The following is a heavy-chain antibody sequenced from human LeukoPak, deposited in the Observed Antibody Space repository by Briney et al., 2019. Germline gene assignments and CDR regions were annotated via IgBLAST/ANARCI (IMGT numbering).Heavy chain of an antibody. CDR1: GGSISSGSYY. Sequence: KTSETLSLTCTVSGGSISSGSYYWSWIRQPAGKGLEWIGRIYTSGSTNYSPSLKSRVTISVDTSKNQFSLKLSSVTAADTAVYYCARCENYYGMDVWGQGTTVTVSS. CDR3: ARCENYYGMDV. V-gene: IGHV4-61*02. CDR2: IYTSGST. J-gene: IGHJ6*02.